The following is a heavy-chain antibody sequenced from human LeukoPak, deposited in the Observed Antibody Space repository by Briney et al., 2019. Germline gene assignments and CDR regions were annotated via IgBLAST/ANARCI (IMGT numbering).Heavy chain of an antibody. V-gene: IGHV3-23*01. D-gene: IGHD4-11*01. J-gene: IGHJ4*02. CDR3: AKTDYSTGPYDF. Sequence: GGSLRLSCAACGFTFSTYAINLVRQAPGKGLEWVSAISGSGATRFYADSVKGRFTISRDNSKNTLYLQMNSLRAEDTAVYFCAKTDYSTGPYDFWGQGTLVTVSS. CDR2: ISGSGATR. CDR1: GFTFSTYA.